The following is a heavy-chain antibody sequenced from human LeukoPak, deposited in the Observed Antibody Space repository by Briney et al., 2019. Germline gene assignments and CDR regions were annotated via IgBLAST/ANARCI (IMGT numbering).Heavy chain of an antibody. CDR3: ARGPGSETLDFDC. V-gene: IGHV4-34*01. CDR2: INHSGST. J-gene: IGHJ4*02. Sequence: SETLSLTCAVYGGSFSGYYWSWIRQPPGKGLEWIGEINHSGSTNYNPSLKSRVTISVDTSKNQFSLKLSSVTAADTAVYYCARGPGSETLDFDCWGQGILVSVSS. D-gene: IGHD3-10*01. CDR1: GGSFSGYY.